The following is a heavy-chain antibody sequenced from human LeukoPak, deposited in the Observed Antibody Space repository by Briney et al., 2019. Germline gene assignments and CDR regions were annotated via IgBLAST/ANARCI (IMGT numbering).Heavy chain of an antibody. CDR2: LSGSGGST. J-gene: IGHJ4*02. CDR1: GFTFSTYA. Sequence: PGGSLRLSCAASGFTFSTYAVNWVRQAPGKGLEWVSTLSGSGGSTFYADSVKGRFIISRDNSKNTLYLQMSSLTVVDTAVYYCAKDGFMVRAVIPRFFDYWGQGTLVTVSS. D-gene: IGHD3-10*01. CDR3: AKDGFMVRAVIPRFFDY. V-gene: IGHV3-23*01.